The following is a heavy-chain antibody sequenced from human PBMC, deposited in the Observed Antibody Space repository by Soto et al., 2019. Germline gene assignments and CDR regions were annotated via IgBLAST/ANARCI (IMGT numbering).Heavy chain of an antibody. CDR3: ARDGDSSGYGFDY. J-gene: IGHJ4*02. V-gene: IGHV1-69*08. Sequence: QVQLVQSGAEVKKPGSSVKVSCKASGGTFSSYTISWVRQAPGQGLEWMGRIIPILGIANYVQKFQGRVTITADKSTSTAYMELSSLRSEDTAVYYCARDGDSSGYGFDYWGQGTLVTVSS. D-gene: IGHD3-22*01. CDR2: IIPILGIA. CDR1: GGTFSSYT.